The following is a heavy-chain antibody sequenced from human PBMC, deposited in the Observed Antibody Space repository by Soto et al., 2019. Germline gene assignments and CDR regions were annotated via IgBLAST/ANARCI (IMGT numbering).Heavy chain of an antibody. CDR1: GFTFSDFA. V-gene: IGHV3-23*01. Sequence: EVQLLESGGGFVQPGGFLRLSCAASGFTFSDFAMTWVRQAPGKGLEWVSAICGSDGSTYYADSVKGRFTISRDNSKNTLYLQMNSLRVEDTALYYCAKERIPAAIRYYYYGVDVWGLGTTVSVSS. CDR3: AKERIPAAIRYYYYGVDV. D-gene: IGHD2-2*02. J-gene: IGHJ6*02. CDR2: ICGSDGST.